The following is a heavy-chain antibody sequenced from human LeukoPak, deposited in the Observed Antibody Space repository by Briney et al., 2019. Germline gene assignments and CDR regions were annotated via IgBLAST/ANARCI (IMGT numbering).Heavy chain of an antibody. CDR1: GFTFSSYS. CDR3: ARDVYGSGSYYTHYYYGMDV. Sequence: GGSLRLSCAASGFTFSSYSINWVRQAPGQGLEWVSYISSSSSTIYYADSVKGRFTISRDNAKNSLYLQMNSLRDEDTAVYYCARDVYGSGSYYTHYYYGMDVWGQGTTVTVSS. D-gene: IGHD3-10*01. CDR2: ISSSSSTI. J-gene: IGHJ6*02. V-gene: IGHV3-48*02.